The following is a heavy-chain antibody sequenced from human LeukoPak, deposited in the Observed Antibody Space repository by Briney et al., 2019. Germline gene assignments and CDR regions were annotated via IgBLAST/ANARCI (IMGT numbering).Heavy chain of an antibody. CDR3: ARGRFNYDSTGYSSFYY. D-gene: IGHD3-22*01. CDR1: GFTFSGYA. V-gene: IGHV3-23*01. Sequence: GGSLRLSCAASGFTFSGYAMSWVRQALGKGLEWVSGISDSGGSTYYGDSVKGRFTISRDNSKNTLYLQMNSLRAEDTAVYYCARGRFNYDSTGYSSFYYWGQGTLVTVSS. CDR2: ISDSGGST. J-gene: IGHJ4*02.